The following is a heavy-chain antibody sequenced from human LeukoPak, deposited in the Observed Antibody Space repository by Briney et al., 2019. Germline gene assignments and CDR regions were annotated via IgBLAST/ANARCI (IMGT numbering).Heavy chain of an antibody. CDR1: GFTFSTSG. Sequence: PGRSLRLSCAASGFTFSTSGMHWVRQAPGKGLEWVAVIWFDGSNKHYGDSVKGRFTISRDNSENTLYLQMNSLRAEDTAVYYCARDPSYCSSSSCYVGSPLYYYYPMDIWGQGTTVTVSS. CDR3: ARDPSYCSSSSCYVGSPLYYYYPMDI. CDR2: IWFDGSNK. V-gene: IGHV3-33*01. D-gene: IGHD2-2*01. J-gene: IGHJ6*02.